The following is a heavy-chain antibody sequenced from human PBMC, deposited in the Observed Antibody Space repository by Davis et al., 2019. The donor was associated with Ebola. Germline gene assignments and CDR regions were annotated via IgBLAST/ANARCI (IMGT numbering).Heavy chain of an antibody. CDR1: GGTFSSYA. CDR3: ARDRPAAIRSVNWFDP. Sequence: SVKVSCKASGGTFSSYATSWVRQAPGQGLEWMGGIIPILGIANYAQKFQGRVTITADESTSTAYMELSSLRSEDTAVYYCARDRPAAIRSVNWFDPWGQGTLVTVSS. D-gene: IGHD2-2*02. J-gene: IGHJ5*02. V-gene: IGHV1-69*10. CDR2: IIPILGIA.